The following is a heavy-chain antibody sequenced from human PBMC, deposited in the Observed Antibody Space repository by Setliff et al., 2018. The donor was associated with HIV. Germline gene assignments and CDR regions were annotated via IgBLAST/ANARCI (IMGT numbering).Heavy chain of an antibody. Sequence: SETLSLTCTVSGGSISSGSYYWSWIRQPAGKGLEWIGRIWTSGSTNYNPSLKSRVTISVDTSKNQFSLKLSSVTAADTAVYYCARGWFGGYYCYYWGQGTLVTVSS. D-gene: IGHD3-10*01. CDR1: GGSISSGSYY. CDR2: IWTSGST. V-gene: IGHV4-61*02. CDR3: ARGWFGGYYCYY. J-gene: IGHJ4*02.